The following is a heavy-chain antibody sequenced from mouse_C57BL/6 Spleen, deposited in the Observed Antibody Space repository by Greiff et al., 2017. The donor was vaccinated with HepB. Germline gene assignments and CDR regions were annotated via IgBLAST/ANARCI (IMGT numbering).Heavy chain of an antibody. CDR3: ARARLGRGGNYYAMDY. D-gene: IGHD4-1*01. Sequence: EVQGVESGGGLVKPGGSLKLSCAASGFTFSSYAMSWVRQTPEKRLEWVATISDGGSYTYYPDNVKGRFTISRDNAKNNLYLQMSHLKSEDTAMYYCARARLGRGGNYYAMDYWGQGTSVTVSS. CDR2: ISDGGSYT. J-gene: IGHJ4*01. CDR1: GFTFSSYA. V-gene: IGHV5-4*01.